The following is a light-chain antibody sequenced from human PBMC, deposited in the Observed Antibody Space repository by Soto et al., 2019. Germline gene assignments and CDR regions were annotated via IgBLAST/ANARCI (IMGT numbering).Light chain of an antibody. V-gene: IGKV1-39*01. Sequence: DIQMTQSPSSLSASVGDRVTITCRASQNISSYLNWYQQKPGKDPKLLIYAASNLQSGVPSRFSGSGSGTDFSLTISSLQPEDFATYSCQQNYSIPFTFGPGTKVDIK. J-gene: IGKJ3*01. CDR3: QQNYSIPFT. CDR1: QNISSY. CDR2: AAS.